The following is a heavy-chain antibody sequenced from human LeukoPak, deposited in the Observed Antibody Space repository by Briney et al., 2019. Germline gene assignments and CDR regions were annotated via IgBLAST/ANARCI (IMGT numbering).Heavy chain of an antibody. J-gene: IGHJ4*02. V-gene: IGHV3-30-3*01. Sequence: GGSLRLSCAASGFTFSSYAMHWVRQASGKGLEWVAVISYDGSNKYYADSVKGRFTISRDNSKNTLYLQMNSLRAEDTAVYYCARSYDSSGNFDYWGQGTLVAVSS. CDR2: ISYDGSNK. CDR1: GFTFSSYA. CDR3: ARSYDSSGNFDY. D-gene: IGHD3-22*01.